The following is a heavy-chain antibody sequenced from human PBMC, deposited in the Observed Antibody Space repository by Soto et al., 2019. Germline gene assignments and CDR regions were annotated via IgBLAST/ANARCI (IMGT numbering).Heavy chain of an antibody. Sequence: KGLEWIGYIYYSGSTNYNPPLKSRVTISVDTSKNQFALKLSSVTAADTALYFFFFQAEDGIRDVRSVSAFLLNRSSDL. D-gene: IGHD3-10*02. CDR2: IYYSGST. V-gene: IGHV4-59*01. CDR3: FFQAEDGIRDVRSVSAFLLNRSSDL. J-gene: IGHJ2*01.